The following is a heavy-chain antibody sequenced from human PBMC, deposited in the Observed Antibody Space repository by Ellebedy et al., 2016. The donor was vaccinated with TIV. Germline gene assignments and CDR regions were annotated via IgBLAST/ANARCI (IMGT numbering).Heavy chain of an antibody. J-gene: IGHJ4*02. V-gene: IGHV3-74*01. CDR2: INSDGSSP. Sequence: GESLKISCAASGFTFSSHWMHWVRQAPGKGLVWVSRINSDGSSPSYADSVKGRFTISRDNAKNTLYLQMNSLRAEDTAVYYCARGGGCGSGDCWAFDYWGQGTLVTVSS. CDR1: GFTFSSHW. D-gene: IGHD2-21*02. CDR3: ARGGGCGSGDCWAFDY.